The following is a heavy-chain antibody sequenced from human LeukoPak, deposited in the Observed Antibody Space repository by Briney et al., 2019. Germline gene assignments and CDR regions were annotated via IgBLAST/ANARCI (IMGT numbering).Heavy chain of an antibody. CDR1: GFTFSSYE. CDR2: ISSSGSTI. D-gene: IGHD2-2*01. Sequence: GGSLRLSCVASGFTFSSYEMNWVRQAPGKGLEWVSYISSSGSTIYYADSVKGRFTISRDNAKNSLYLQMNSLRAEDTAVYYCARDHPYGSTSGYWGQGTLVTVSS. CDR3: ARDHPYGSTSGY. J-gene: IGHJ4*02. V-gene: IGHV3-48*03.